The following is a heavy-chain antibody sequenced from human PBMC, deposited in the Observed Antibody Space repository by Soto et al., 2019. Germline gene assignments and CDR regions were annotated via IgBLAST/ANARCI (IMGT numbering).Heavy chain of an antibody. D-gene: IGHD3-22*01. CDR1: GGSISSSSYY. CDR3: ARNPNITMIVVVNFDWYFDL. CDR2: IYYSGST. J-gene: IGHJ2*01. V-gene: IGHV4-39*01. Sequence: SETLSLTCTVSGGSISSSSYYWGWIRQPPGKGLEWIGSIYYSGSTYYNPSLKSRVTISVDTSKNQFSLKLSSVTAADTAVYYCARNPNITMIVVVNFDWYFDLWGRGTLVTVPQ.